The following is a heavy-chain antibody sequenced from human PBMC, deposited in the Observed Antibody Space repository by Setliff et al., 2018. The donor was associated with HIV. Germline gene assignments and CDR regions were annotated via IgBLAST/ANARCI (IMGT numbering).Heavy chain of an antibody. V-gene: IGHV1-18*01. J-gene: IGHJ3*02. D-gene: IGHD1-26*01. CDR1: GYNFAIYG. Sequence: ASVKVSCKASGYNFAIYGISWVRQAPGQGLEWMGWISANGDAKPAQKFQGRVTLTTDTSSSTAYMELRSLTSDDTAIYYCAKDDFTGAYPSVALDIWGQGTMVTVSS. CDR3: AKDDFTGAYPSVALDI. CDR2: ISANGDA.